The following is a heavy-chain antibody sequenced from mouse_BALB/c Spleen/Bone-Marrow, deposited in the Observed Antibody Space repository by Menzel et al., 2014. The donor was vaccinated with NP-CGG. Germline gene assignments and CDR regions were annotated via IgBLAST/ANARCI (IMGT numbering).Heavy chain of an antibody. J-gene: IGHJ1*01. D-gene: IGHD2-2*01. Sequence: VQLKQSGAELVKPGASVKLSCTASGFNIKDTYMHWVKQRPEQGLEWIGRIDPANGNTKYDPKFQGKATITADTSSNTAYLQLSSLTSEDTAVYYCARGGNGYDGYWYFDVWGAGTTVTVSS. CDR2: IDPANGNT. CDR3: ARGGNGYDGYWYFDV. V-gene: IGHV14-3*02. CDR1: GFNIKDTY.